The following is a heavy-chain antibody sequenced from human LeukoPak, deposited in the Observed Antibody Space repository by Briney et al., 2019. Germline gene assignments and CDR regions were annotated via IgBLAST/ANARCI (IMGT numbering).Heavy chain of an antibody. Sequence: PSQTLSLTCTVSGGSISSGDYYWSWIRQPPGKGLEWIGYIYYSGTTYYNPSLKSRVTISLDTSKNQFSLKLSSVTAADTAVYYCARTLYYYGSGTYRRKSFDYWGQGTLVTVSS. CDR2: IYYSGTT. CDR1: GGSISSGDYY. CDR3: ARTLYYYGSGTYRRKSFDY. J-gene: IGHJ4*02. D-gene: IGHD3-10*01. V-gene: IGHV4-30-4*01.